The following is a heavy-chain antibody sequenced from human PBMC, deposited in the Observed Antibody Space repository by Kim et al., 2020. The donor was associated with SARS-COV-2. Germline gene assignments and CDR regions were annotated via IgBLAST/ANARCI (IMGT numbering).Heavy chain of an antibody. Sequence: DGGTIHYPAPVKGRFTISRDDSKNMLYLQMDSLRTEDTAVYYCTTDRFNWGQGALVTVSS. V-gene: IGHV3-15*01. CDR3: TTDRFN. CDR2: DGGTI. J-gene: IGHJ4*02.